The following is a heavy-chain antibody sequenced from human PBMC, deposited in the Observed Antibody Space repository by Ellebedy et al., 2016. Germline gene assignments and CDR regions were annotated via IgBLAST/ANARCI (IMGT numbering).Heavy chain of an antibody. CDR1: GFTFSSYA. V-gene: IGHV3-74*01. D-gene: IGHD3-10*01. Sequence: GGSLRLSCAASGFTFSSYAMSWVRQPPGKGLVWVSRVTKDGSASNYADFVKGRFTISRDNANNALYLEMNSLRAEDTAVYYCVRDSENYSFDYWGQGALITVSS. CDR2: VTKDGSAS. J-gene: IGHJ4*02. CDR3: VRDSENYSFDY.